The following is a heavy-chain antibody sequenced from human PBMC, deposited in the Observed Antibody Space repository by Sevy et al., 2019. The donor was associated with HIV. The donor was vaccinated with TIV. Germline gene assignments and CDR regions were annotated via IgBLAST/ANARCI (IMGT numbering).Heavy chain of an antibody. J-gene: IGHJ6*02. D-gene: IGHD1-26*01. CDR1: GFSFSYYG. V-gene: IGHV3-30*18. CDR2: ISHDGINE. CDR3: ANAYSGSYSHSYLYALDV. Sequence: GGSLRLSCIGSGFSFSYYGIHWVRQSPGKGLDWVALISHDGINEYYADSVKGRFNISRDNSKNTVYLEMNSLRNEDTAIYFCANAYSGSYSHSYLYALDVWGQGTTVTVFS.